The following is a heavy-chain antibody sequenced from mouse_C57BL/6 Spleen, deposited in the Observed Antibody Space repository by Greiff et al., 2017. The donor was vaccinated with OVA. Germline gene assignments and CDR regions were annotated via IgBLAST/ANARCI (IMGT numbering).Heavy chain of an antibody. Sequence: VQLKQSGAELVRPGASVKLSCTASGFNIKDDYMHWVKQRPEQGLEWIGWIDPENGDTEYASKFQGKATITADTSSNTAYLQLSSLTSEDTAVYYCIPYGYENYWGQGTTLTVSS. D-gene: IGHD2-2*01. J-gene: IGHJ2*01. CDR3: IPYGYENY. V-gene: IGHV14-4*01. CDR1: GFNIKDDY. CDR2: IDPENGDT.